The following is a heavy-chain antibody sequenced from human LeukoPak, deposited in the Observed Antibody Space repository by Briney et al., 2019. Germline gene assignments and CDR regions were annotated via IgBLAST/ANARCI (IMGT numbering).Heavy chain of an antibody. J-gene: IGHJ6*02. V-gene: IGHV3-23*01. CDR1: GFTFSSYA. CDR2: ISGSGGST. D-gene: IGHD5-12*01. Sequence: PGGSLRLSCAASGFTFSSYAMSWVRQAPGKGLEWVSAISGSGGSTYYADSVKGRFTISRDNSKNTLYLQMNSLRAEDTAVYYCASGGYDYYYYGMDVWGQGTTVTVSS. CDR3: ASGGYDYYYYGMDV.